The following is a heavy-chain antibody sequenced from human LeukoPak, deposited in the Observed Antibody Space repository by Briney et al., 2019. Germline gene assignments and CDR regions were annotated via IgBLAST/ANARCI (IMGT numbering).Heavy chain of an antibody. CDR2: INPNSGGT. J-gene: IGHJ6*03. Sequence: GASAKVSCKASGYTFIGYYIHWVRQAPGQGLEWMGWINPNSGGTKYAQKFQGRVTMTRDKSITTAYMELSRLRSVDTAMYYCARVYCGGDCPTGGYYYYYMDVWGNGTTVTVSS. V-gene: IGHV1-2*02. CDR1: GYTFIGYY. D-gene: IGHD2-21*02. CDR3: ARVYCGGDCPTGGYYYYYMDV.